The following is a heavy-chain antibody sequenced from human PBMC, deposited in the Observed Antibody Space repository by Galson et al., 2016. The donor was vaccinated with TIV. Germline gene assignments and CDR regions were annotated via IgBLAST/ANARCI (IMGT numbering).Heavy chain of an antibody. J-gene: IGHJ4*02. D-gene: IGHD5-24*01. CDR3: ARWRGRQSEFDS. CDR1: GFSFIDYS. CDR2: MKEEGTEQ. Sequence: SLRLSCAASGFSFIDYSMSRVRQAPGTGLEWVASMKEEGTEQYNVNAVKGRFTISRDGAGNSVYLQMNSLGVEDTAVYFCARWRGRQSEFDSWGQGTLVTVSA. V-gene: IGHV3-7*01.